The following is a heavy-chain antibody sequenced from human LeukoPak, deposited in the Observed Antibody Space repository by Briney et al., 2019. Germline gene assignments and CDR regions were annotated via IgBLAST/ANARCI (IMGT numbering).Heavy chain of an antibody. CDR2: INWDGGTT. CDR1: GFVFEEST. Sequence: GGSLRLTCAASGFVFEESTMHWVRQAPGKGLEWVSLINWDGGTTHYAGSVKGRFTISRDNSKISLYLQLNSLTSDDTALYYCATGDEDSPMNFYHWGQGTLVTVSS. V-gene: IGHV3-43*01. D-gene: IGHD5-18*01. J-gene: IGHJ4*02. CDR3: ATGDEDSPMNFYH.